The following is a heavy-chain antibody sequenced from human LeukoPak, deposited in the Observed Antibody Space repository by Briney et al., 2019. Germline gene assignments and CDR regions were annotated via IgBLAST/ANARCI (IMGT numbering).Heavy chain of an antibody. D-gene: IGHD3-22*01. J-gene: IGHJ3*02. Sequence: SETLSLTCAVYGGSFSGYYWSWIRQPPGKGLEWIGEINHSGSTNYNPSLKRRVTISVDTSKNQFSLKLSSVTAADTAVYYCARVPYYDSSPPIWGQGTMVTVSS. CDR3: ARVPYYDSSPPI. CDR1: GGSFSGYY. V-gene: IGHV4-34*01. CDR2: INHSGST.